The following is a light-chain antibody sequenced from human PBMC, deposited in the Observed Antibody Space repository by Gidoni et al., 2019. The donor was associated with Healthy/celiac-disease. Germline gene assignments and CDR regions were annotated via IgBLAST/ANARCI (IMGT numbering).Light chain of an antibody. J-gene: IGKJ1*01. CDR1: QSLLYSDGNTF. Sequence: DVLMTQSPLSLAVTLGQPASISCRSSQSLLYSDGNTFLSWFQQRTGQSPRRLIYHVSNWDSGVPDSFSGSGSDTDFTLKISRVEAEDVGVYYCMQGTHWPRTFGKGTKVESK. CDR3: MQGTHWPRT. V-gene: IGKV2D-30*01. CDR2: HVS.